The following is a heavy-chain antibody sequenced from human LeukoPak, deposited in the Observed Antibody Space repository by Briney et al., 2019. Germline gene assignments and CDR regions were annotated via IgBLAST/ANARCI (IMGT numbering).Heavy chain of an antibody. CDR1: GFTFSSYA. Sequence: GGSLRLSCAASGFTFSSYAMSWVRQAPGKGLEWVSAISGSGGSTYYADSVKGRFTISRDNSKNTLYLQMNSLRAEDTGVYYCAKVPEGGFYYYYYMDVWGKGTTVTVSS. V-gene: IGHV3-23*01. CDR3: AKVPEGGFYYYYYMDV. CDR2: ISGSGGST. D-gene: IGHD3-16*01. J-gene: IGHJ6*03.